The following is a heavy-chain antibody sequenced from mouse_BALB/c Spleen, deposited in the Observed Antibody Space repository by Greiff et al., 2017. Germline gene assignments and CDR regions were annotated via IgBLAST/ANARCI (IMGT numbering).Heavy chain of an antibody. CDR1: GFTFSSYG. V-gene: IGHV5-6-3*01. CDR3: ARELTGTRYFDV. J-gene: IGHJ1*01. D-gene: IGHD4-1*01. CDR2: INSNGGST. Sequence: EVQLQESGGGLVQPGGSLKLSCAASGFTFSSYGMSWVRQTPDKRLELVATINSNGGSTYYPDSVKGRFTISRDNAKNTLYLQMSSLKSEDTAMYYCARELTGTRYFDVWGAGTTVTVSS.